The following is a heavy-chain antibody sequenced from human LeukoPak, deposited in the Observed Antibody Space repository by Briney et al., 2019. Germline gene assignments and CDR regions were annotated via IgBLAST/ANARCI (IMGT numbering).Heavy chain of an antibody. CDR2: MNPNSGNT. D-gene: IGHD3-16*01. Sequence: GASETVSCKASGYTFHNYDINWVRQATRQGLAWVGWMNPNSGNTGYAQNIQGRVTIATISFRRSAYMEVSSLRSEAAAVYYCASAASWGTNGYSYYYMDVWGEGATVTASS. CDR3: ASAASWGTNGYSYYYMDV. V-gene: IGHV1-8*03. J-gene: IGHJ6*03. CDR1: GYTFHNYD.